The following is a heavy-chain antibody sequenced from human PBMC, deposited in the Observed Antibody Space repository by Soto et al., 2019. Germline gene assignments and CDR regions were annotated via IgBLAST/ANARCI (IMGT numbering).Heavy chain of an antibody. Sequence: QLQLQESGPGLVKPSETLSLTCTVSGVSISGTSYYWGWIRQTPANGLEWIGTIYYSGGTFYNPSLKSRVTISIDTSKNHFSLNLTSVTAADTAIYYCARHGSFWGQGALVTVSS. CDR3: ARHGSF. J-gene: IGHJ1*01. CDR2: IYYSGGT. CDR1: GVSISGTSYY. D-gene: IGHD3-16*02. V-gene: IGHV4-39*01.